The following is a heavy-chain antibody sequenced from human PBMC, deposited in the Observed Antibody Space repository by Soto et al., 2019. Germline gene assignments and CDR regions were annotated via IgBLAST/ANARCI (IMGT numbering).Heavy chain of an antibody. Sequence: QVQLQESGPGLVKPSGTLSLTCAVSGASISDNWWSWVRQPPGKGLEWIGEIYHSGTTHYNPSLWSRVSMSVDKSKNHFSLNLTSVTAADTAVYYCARHTAVPRTRGVDYWGLGTLVTVSS. V-gene: IGHV4-4*02. CDR1: GASISDNW. J-gene: IGHJ4*02. CDR2: IYHSGTT. CDR3: ARHTAVPRTRGVDY. D-gene: IGHD6-19*01.